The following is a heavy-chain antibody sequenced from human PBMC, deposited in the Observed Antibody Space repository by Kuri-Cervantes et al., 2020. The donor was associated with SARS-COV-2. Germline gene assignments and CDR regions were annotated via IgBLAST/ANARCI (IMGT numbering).Heavy chain of an antibody. V-gene: IGHV3-21*01. CDR3: ARDRSSNWFSTRVAFDI. J-gene: IGHJ3*02. D-gene: IGHD6-13*01. CDR2: ISSSTSYI. Sequence: GESLKISCAASGFTFSSYSINWVRQAPGKGLEWVPSISSSTSYIYYEDSVKGRFTISRDNAKNSLYLQMNSLRAEDTAIYYCARDRSSNWFSTRVAFDIWGQGTMVTVSS. CDR1: GFTFSSYS.